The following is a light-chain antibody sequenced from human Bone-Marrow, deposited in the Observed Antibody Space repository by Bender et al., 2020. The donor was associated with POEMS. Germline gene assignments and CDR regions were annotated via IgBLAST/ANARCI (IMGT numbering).Light chain of an antibody. Sequence: YVLTQPPSVSVALGQTARITCGGDDIESKSVHWYQQKPGQAPVLVVYGDRDRPSGIPERFSGSSSGNTATLTIRGTQAMDEADYFCQAWDGSTSYIFGTGTKVTVL. CDR1: DIESKS. CDR3: QAWDGSTSYI. J-gene: IGLJ1*01. V-gene: IGLV3-21*02. CDR2: GDR.